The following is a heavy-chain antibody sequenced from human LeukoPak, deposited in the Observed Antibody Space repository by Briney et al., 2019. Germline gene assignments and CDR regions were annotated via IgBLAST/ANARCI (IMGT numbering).Heavy chain of an antibody. Sequence: GGSLRLSCAASGFTFSTSTMNWVRQTPGKGLEWVSSISSSNDYIYYADSVKGRFTISRDNAKNSLYLQMNSLRAEDTAMYYCVRIPNSAGFPNWFDPWGQETLVTVSS. D-gene: IGHD6-19*01. V-gene: IGHV3-21*01. CDR3: VRIPNSAGFPNWFDP. CDR1: GFTFSTST. CDR2: ISSSNDYI. J-gene: IGHJ5*02.